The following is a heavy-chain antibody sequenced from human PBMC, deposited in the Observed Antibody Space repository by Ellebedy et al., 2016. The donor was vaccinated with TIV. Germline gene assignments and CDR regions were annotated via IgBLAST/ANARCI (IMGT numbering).Heavy chain of an antibody. CDR3: ATPIAVAPY. CDR1: GFTFSSYA. J-gene: IGHJ4*02. CDR2: ISGSGGST. V-gene: IGHV3-23*01. D-gene: IGHD6-19*01. Sequence: GESLKISXAASGFTFSSYAMSWVRQAPGKGLEWVSAISGSGGSTYYADSVKGRFTISRDNSKNTLYLQMNSLRAEDTAVYYCATPIAVAPYWGQGTLVTVSS.